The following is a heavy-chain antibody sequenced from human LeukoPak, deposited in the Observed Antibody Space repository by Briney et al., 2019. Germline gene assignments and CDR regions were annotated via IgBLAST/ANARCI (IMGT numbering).Heavy chain of an antibody. CDR2: IYNTGRT. CDR1: GCFHLHYH. Sequence: SETLPQTCRCSGCFHLHYHWNVMRQSPGKGLEWIGFIYNTGRTNYNPSLQSRVTMSIDTSKNQFSLKLSSVPAADTAFYYWPKEVELGLYDGGRGTLVTVSS. CDR3: PKEVELGLYD. D-gene: IGHD2-8*01. J-gene: IGHJ4*02. V-gene: IGHV4-59*08.